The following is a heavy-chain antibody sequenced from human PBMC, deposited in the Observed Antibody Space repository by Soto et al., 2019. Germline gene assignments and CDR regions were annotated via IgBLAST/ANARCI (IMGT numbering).Heavy chain of an antibody. CDR3: TTASIGYCSGGSCYPPYYYYYYGMDV. D-gene: IGHD2-15*01. V-gene: IGHV3-15*07. CDR2: IKSKTDGGTT. Sequence: AGGSLRLSCAASGFTFSNAWMNWVRQAPGKGLEWVGCIKSKTDGGTTDYAAPVKGRFTISRDDSKNTLYLQMNSLKTEDTAVYYCTTASIGYCSGGSCYPPYYYYYYGMDVWGQGTTVTVSS. J-gene: IGHJ6*02. CDR1: GFTFSNAW.